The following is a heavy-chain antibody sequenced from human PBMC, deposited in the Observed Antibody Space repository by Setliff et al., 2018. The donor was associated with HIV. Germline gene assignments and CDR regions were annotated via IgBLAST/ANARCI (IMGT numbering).Heavy chain of an antibody. V-gene: IGHV7-4-1*02. J-gene: IGHJ6*03. D-gene: IGHD6-19*01. Sequence: ASVKVSCKASGYTFTTYAINWVRQAPGQGLEWMGWINTNTGNPTYAQVFAGRFVFSLDTSVSTAYLQISSLKAEDPAVYYCVRVYSSGWYGDYYYYYYMDVWGKGTTVTVSS. CDR1: GYTFTTYA. CDR2: INTNTGNP. CDR3: VRVYSSGWYGDYYYYYYMDV.